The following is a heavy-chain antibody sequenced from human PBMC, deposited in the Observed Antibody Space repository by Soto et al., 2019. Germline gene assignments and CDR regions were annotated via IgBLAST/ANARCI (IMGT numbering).Heavy chain of an antibody. CDR2: IYWNDDK. V-gene: IGHV2-5*01. D-gene: IGHD3-10*02. Sequence: SGPTLVNPTQTLRLTCAFSGFSLSASGASVGWIRQPPGKALEWLAHIYWNDDKRYSPSLRSRLTISKDTSKNQVVLTFTNMDPADTGTYYCVHRLDVPGLAFDPWGQGTLVTVS. J-gene: IGHJ5*02. CDR1: GFSLSASGAS. CDR3: VHRLDVPGLAFDP.